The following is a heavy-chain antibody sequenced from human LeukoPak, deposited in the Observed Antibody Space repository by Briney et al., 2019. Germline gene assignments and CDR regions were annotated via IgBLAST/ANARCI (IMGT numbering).Heavy chain of an antibody. J-gene: IGHJ6*03. D-gene: IGHD3-22*01. CDR2: IYYSGST. CDR1: GGSISSGGYY. CDR3: ARGRQDVNMILVVMAGVSYYLDV. V-gene: IGHV4-31*03. Sequence: PSETLSLTCTVSGGSISSGGYYWSWIRQHPGKGLEWIGYIYYSGSTYYNPSLRSRVTISVDTSKNQFSLKLRSVTAADTAVYYCARGRQDVNMILVVMAGVSYYLDVWSKGTTVTVS.